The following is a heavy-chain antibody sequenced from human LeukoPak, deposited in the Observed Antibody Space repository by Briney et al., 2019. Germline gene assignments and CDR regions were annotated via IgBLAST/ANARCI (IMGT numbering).Heavy chain of an antibody. J-gene: IGHJ3*02. CDR3: ARGSRDIVLMVYADDAFDI. D-gene: IGHD2-8*01. Sequence: WVRQAPGKGLEWIGSIYYSGSTYYNPSLKSRVTISVDTSKNQFSLKLGSVTAADTAVYYCARGSRDIVLMVYADDAFDIWGQGTMVTVSS. V-gene: IGHV4-39*01. CDR2: IYYSGST.